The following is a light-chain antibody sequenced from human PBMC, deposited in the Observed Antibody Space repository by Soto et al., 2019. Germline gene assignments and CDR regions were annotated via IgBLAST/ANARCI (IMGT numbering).Light chain of an antibody. J-gene: IGLJ1*01. Sequence: SVLAHPRSVSGSPGQSVTISCTGTSSDVGGYNYVSWYQQHPGKAPKLMIYDVSKRPSGVPDRFSGSKSGNTASLTISGLQAEDEADYYCCSYAGSYGVFGTGTKVTVL. CDR1: SSDVGGYNY. CDR2: DVS. CDR3: CSYAGSYGV. V-gene: IGLV2-11*01.